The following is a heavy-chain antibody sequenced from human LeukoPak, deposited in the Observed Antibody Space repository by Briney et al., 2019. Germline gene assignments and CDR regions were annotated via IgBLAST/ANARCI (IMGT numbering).Heavy chain of an antibody. CDR1: GFTFEDYA. CDR3: AKSIDY. J-gene: IGHJ4*02. V-gene: IGHV3-9*01. CDR2: ISWNSGSI. Sequence: GGSLRLSCAASGFTFEDYAMHWVRQAPGWGLDWVAAISWNSGSIGYADSVKGRFTISRDNSKNTLYVQMNSLRAEDTAVYYCAKSIDYWGQGTLVTVSS.